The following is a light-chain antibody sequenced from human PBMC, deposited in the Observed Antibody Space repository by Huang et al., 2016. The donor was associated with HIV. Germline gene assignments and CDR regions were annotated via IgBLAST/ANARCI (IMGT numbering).Light chain of an antibody. CDR3: QQYDYWPPVT. V-gene: IGKV3-15*01. Sequence: IVMTQSPVTLSVSPGERAALSCRAGQSIKSNLAWYQQKPGQAPRLLIYGASTRATSVPARVRGSGSGTEFTLTINNLQSDDFAVYYCQQYDYWPPVTFGQGTKV. J-gene: IGKJ1*01. CDR1: QSIKSN. CDR2: GAS.